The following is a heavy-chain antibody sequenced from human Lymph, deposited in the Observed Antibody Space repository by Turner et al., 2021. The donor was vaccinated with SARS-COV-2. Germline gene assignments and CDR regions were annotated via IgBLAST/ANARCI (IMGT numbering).Heavy chain of an antibody. D-gene: IGHD1-26*01. J-gene: IGHJ4*02. CDR1: GFTFRYYW. Sequence: EVQLVEHGGGLVQPGGSLILSRPASGFTFRYYWMSWVRQAPGKGLEWVANINQDGSGKYYVDSVKGRFTISRDNAKNSLFLQMNSLRAEDTAVYYCARMGSSSWYFDYWGQGTLVTVSS. V-gene: IGHV3-7*02. CDR2: INQDGSGK. CDR3: ARMGSSSWYFDY.